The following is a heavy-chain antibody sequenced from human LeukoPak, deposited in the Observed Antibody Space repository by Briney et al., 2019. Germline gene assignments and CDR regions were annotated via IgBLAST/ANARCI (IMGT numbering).Heavy chain of an antibody. J-gene: IGHJ4*02. Sequence: PGGSLRLSCAAPGFTFSSYAMSWVRQAPGKGLEWVSAISGSGGSTYYADSVKGRFTISRDNSKNTLYLQMNSLRAEDTAVYYCAKAGSIAARPPIFDYWGQGTLVTVSS. CDR1: GFTFSSYA. CDR3: AKAGSIAARPPIFDY. CDR2: ISGSGGST. D-gene: IGHD6-6*01. V-gene: IGHV3-23*01.